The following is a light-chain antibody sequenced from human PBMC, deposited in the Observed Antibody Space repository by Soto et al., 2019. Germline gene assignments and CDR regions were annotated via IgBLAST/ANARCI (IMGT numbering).Light chain of an antibody. CDR1: QSVTSN. CDR2: GAS. Sequence: EIVMTQSPATLSLSPGERATLSCRASQSVTSNLAWYQQKPGQPPRLILYGASTRATGIPARFSGSGSGTEFTLTISSLQSEDFAVYYCQQYNNWYAFGQGTKLEIK. J-gene: IGKJ2*01. CDR3: QQYNNWYA. V-gene: IGKV3-15*01.